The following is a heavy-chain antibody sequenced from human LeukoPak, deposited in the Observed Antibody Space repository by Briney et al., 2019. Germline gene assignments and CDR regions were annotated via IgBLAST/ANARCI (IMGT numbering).Heavy chain of an antibody. D-gene: IGHD3-22*01. J-gene: IGHJ4*03. CDR1: GFTFSSYA. CDR3: AKDRNYYDSSGYSGYFNS. V-gene: IGHV3-23*01. CDR2: ISGSGGST. Sequence: PGGSLRISCAASGFTFSSYAMSWVRQAPGKGLEWVSAISGSGGSTYYADSVKGRFTISRDNSKNTLYLQMNSLRAEDTAVYYCAKDRNYYDSSGYSGYFNSGGRGPWS.